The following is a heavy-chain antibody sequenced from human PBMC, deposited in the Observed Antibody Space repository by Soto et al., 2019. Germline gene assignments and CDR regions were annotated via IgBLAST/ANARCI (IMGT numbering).Heavy chain of an antibody. CDR3: ASGGQAIAAAGIINWFGH. J-gene: IGHJ5*02. D-gene: IGHD6-13*01. CDR2: MNPDSGST. Sequence: XSVKVSYEASGYSFTSYDINWLRQATGQGLEWMGWMNPDSGSTGYAQKFQGRVTMTRNTAISTAYMELSSLRSEYTAVYYCASGGQAIAAAGIINWFGHWGQGTLVTVSS. CDR1: GYSFTSYD. V-gene: IGHV1-8*01.